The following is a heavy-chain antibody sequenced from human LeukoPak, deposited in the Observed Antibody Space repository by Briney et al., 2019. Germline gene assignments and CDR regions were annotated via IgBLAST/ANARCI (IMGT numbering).Heavy chain of an antibody. CDR2: IRYDGSNK. V-gene: IGHV3-30*02. Sequence: PGGSLRLSCAASGFTFDDYGMSWVRQAPGKGLEWVTFIRYDGSNKYYADSVKGRFTISRDNSKNTLYLQMNSLRAEDTAVYYCAKGRYYNILTGYPRQYYFDYWGQGTLVTVSS. J-gene: IGHJ4*02. CDR1: GFTFDDYG. CDR3: AKGRYYNILTGYPRQYYFDY. D-gene: IGHD3-9*01.